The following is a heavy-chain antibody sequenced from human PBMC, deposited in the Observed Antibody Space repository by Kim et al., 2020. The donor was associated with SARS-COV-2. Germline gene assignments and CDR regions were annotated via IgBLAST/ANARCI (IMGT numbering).Heavy chain of an antibody. CDR3: AKDLYYDFWSGYSKFYYYYGMDV. V-gene: IGHV3-30*18. CDR1: GFTFSSYG. Sequence: GGSLRLSCAASGFTFSSYGMHWVRQAPGKGLEWVAVISYDGSNKYYADSVKGRFTISRDNSKNTLYLQMNSLRAEDTAVYYCAKDLYYDFWSGYSKFYYYYGMDVWGQGTTVTVSS. D-gene: IGHD3-3*01. CDR2: ISYDGSNK. J-gene: IGHJ6*02.